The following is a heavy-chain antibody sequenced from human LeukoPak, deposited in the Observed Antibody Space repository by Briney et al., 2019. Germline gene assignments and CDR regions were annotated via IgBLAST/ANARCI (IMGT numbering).Heavy chain of an antibody. CDR2: IYYSGST. J-gene: IGHJ3*02. D-gene: IGHD3-22*01. Sequence: SETLSLTCTVSGGSISSSSYYWGWIRQPPGKGLEWIGSIYYSGSTYYNPSLKSRVTISVGTSKNQFSLKLSSVTAADTAVYYCARRRYYDSSDSPGWAFDIWGQGTMVTVSS. V-gene: IGHV4-39*01. CDR3: ARRRYYDSSDSPGWAFDI. CDR1: GGSISSSSYY.